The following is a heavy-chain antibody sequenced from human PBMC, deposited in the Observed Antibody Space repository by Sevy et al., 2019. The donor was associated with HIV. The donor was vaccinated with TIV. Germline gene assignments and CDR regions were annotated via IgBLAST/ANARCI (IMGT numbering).Heavy chain of an antibody. D-gene: IGHD5-12*01. CDR1: GFTFRTYC. V-gene: IGHV3-74*03. J-gene: IGHJ4*02. CDR3: VRDFDYKFDD. Sequence: GGSLRLSCAGSGFTFRTYCMHWVRQTPGKGLVWVSRVNGDGYTTTYADSVKGRFTISRDNTKNTLYLQMNSLRVEDTAVYYCVRDFDYKFDDWGQGTLVTVSS. CDR2: VNGDGYTT.